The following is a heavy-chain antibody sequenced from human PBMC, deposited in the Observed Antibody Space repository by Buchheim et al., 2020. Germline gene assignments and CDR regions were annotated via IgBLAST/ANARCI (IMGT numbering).Heavy chain of an antibody. V-gene: IGHV3-23*01. CDR1: GFTFSSYA. D-gene: IGHD3-22*01. J-gene: IGHJ3*02. CDR2: ISGSGGST. Sequence: EVQLLESGGGLVQPGGSLRLSCAASGFTFSSYAMSWVRQAPGKGLEWVSAISGSGGSTYYADSVKGRFTISSDNSKNTLYLQMNSLRAEDTAVYYCAKDRGDYYDSSGHTDAFDIWGQGT. CDR3: AKDRGDYYDSSGHTDAFDI.